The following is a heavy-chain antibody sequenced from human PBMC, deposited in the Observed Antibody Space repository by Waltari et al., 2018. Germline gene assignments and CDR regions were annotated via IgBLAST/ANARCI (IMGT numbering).Heavy chain of an antibody. J-gene: IGHJ4*02. CDR1: GYTFTGYY. Sequence: QVQLVQSGAEVKKPGASVKVSCKASGYTFTGYYMPWVRQAPGQGLEWMGWINPNSGGTNYAQKFQGWVTMTRDTSISTAYMELSRLRSDDTAVYYCARAGGIVATIGAPPFDYWGQGTLVTVSS. CDR2: INPNSGGT. V-gene: IGHV1-2*04. CDR3: ARAGGIVATIGAPPFDY. D-gene: IGHD5-12*01.